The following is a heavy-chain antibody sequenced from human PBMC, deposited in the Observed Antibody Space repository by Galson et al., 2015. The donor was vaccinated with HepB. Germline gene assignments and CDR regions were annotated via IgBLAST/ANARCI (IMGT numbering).Heavy chain of an antibody. CDR2: ISASGGDT. CDR3: AIYCSGGGCYLGMDV. J-gene: IGHJ6*02. V-gene: IGHV3-23*01. CDR1: GFMFSSYT. D-gene: IGHD2-15*01. Sequence: SLRLSCAASGFMFSSYTMRWVRWAPGKGLEWVSSISASGGDTHYADSVKGRFTISRDNSKNTLYLQVNGLRAEDTAVYYCAIYCSGGGCYLGMDVWGQGTTVTVSS.